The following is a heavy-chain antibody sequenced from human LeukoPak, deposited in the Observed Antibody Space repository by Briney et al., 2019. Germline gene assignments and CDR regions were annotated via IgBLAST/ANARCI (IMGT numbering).Heavy chain of an antibody. CDR2: IYPGDYDT. V-gene: IGHV5-51*01. J-gene: IGHJ6*04. D-gene: IGHD3-3*01. Sequence: GECLKISCKGSGYSFTSYWIGWVRPMPGKGLEWMGIIYPGDYDTRYSPSFQAQITISADKSISTAYLQWSSLKASDTAMYYCARGQPDYDSWSGYNLQMDVWGKGTTVTVSS. CDR1: GYSFTSYW. CDR3: ARGQPDYDSWSGYNLQMDV.